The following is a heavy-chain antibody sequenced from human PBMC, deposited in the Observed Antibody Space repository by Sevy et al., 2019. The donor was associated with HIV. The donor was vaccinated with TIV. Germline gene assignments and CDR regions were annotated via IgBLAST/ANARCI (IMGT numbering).Heavy chain of an antibody. CDR3: ARVARGDSVADQTYGFDD. V-gene: IGHV1-8*01. CDR2: MNPNSGIT. J-gene: IGHJ4*02. CDR1: GYTFTSSD. D-gene: IGHD6-19*01. Sequence: ASVKVSCKASGYTFTSSDISWVRQATGQGLEWMGWMNPNSGITAYAQKFQGRVTMTRDTSIGTAYMELSSLTSDDTAVYYCARVARGDSVADQTYGFDDWGQGTLVTVSS.